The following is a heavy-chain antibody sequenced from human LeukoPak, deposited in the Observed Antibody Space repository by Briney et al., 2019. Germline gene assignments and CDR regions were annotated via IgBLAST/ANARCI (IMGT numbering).Heavy chain of an antibody. D-gene: IGHD6-19*01. CDR1: GFTFSSYG. J-gene: IGHJ4*02. Sequence: GGSLRLSCAASGFTFSSYGMHWVRQALGKGLEWVAVISYDGSNKYYADSVKGRFTISRDNSKNTLYLQMNSLRAEDTAVYYCAKERDGSGWYYFDYWGQGTLVTVSS. V-gene: IGHV3-30*18. CDR3: AKERDGSGWYYFDY. CDR2: ISYDGSNK.